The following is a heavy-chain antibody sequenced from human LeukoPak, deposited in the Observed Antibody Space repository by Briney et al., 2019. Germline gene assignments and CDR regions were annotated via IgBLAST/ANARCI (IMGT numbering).Heavy chain of an antibody. CDR2: IYYSGST. Sequence: SETLSLTCTVSGGSISSYYWSWIRQPPGEGLEWIGYIYYSGSTNYNPSLKSRVTISVDTSKNQFSLKLSSQTAADTAVYYCARAIRFGELFDYIDYWGQGTLVTVSS. V-gene: IGHV4-59*01. J-gene: IGHJ4*02. CDR1: GGSISSYY. CDR3: ARAIRFGELFDYIDY. D-gene: IGHD3-10*01.